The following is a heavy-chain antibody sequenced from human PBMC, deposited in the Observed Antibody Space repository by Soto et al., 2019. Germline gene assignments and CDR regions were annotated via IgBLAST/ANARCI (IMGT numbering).Heavy chain of an antibody. CDR3: ARGPANYYDSSGYSLFDY. D-gene: IGHD3-22*01. V-gene: IGHV3-33*01. CDR2: IWYDGNDK. J-gene: IGHJ4*02. Sequence: QVQLVESGGGVVQPGKSLRLSCAASGFTVSAYGMHWVRQAPGKGLEWVAVIWYDGNDKYSADSVKGRFTISRDNSKNSLYLQMNSLRAEDTAVYYCARGPANYYDSSGYSLFDYWGQGTLVTVSS. CDR1: GFTVSAYG.